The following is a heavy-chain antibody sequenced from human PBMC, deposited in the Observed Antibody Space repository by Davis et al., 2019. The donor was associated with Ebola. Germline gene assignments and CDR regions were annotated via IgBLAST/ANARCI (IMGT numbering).Heavy chain of an antibody. CDR2: IYPGDSDT. D-gene: IGHD6-6*01. CDR3: ARHNTASSLRFDY. CDR1: GYSFINYW. V-gene: IGHV5-51*01. Sequence: GESLKISCKGSGYSFINYWIAWVRQLPGKGLEWMGIIYPGDSDTRYSPSFQGQVTISADKSISTAYLQWSSLKASDTAMYYCARHNTASSLRFDYWGQGTLVTVSS. J-gene: IGHJ4*02.